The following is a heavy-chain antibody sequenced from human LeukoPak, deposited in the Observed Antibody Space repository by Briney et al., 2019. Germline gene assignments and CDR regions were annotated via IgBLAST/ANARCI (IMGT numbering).Heavy chain of an antibody. CDR2: IYYSGST. J-gene: IGHJ4*02. CDR3: ARGGSVTYRIDY. CDR1: DGSISSTSYY. V-gene: IGHV4-39*01. Sequence: PSETLSLTCTVSDGSISSTSYYWGWIRQPPGKGLEWIGSIYYSGSTYYNPSLKSRVTISIDTSKNQFSLMLSSVTAADTAVYYCARGGSVTYRIDYWGQGTLVTVSS. D-gene: IGHD1-14*01.